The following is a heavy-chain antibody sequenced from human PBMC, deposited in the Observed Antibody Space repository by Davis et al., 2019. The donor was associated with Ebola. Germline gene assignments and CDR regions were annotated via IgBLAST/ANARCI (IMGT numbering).Heavy chain of an antibody. D-gene: IGHD6-13*01. CDR2: IHYTGNT. V-gene: IGHV4-59*01. CDR1: GGSISGYY. J-gene: IGHJ3*02. Sequence: SETLSLTCTVSGGSISGYYWSWIRQPPGKGLEWTAYIHYTGNTNYSPSLKSRLTISVDTSKNQFSLKLSSVTAADTALYYCARSAAGEDAFDIWGQGTMVTVSS. CDR3: ARSAAGEDAFDI.